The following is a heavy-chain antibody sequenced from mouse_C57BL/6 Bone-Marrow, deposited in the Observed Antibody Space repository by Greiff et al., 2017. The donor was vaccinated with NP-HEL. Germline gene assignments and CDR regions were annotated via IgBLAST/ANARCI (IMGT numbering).Heavy chain of an antibody. D-gene: IGHD1-1*01. Sequence: VQLQQSGAELARPGASVKMSCKASGYTFTSYTMHWVKQRPGQGLEWIGYINPSSGYTKYNQKFKDKATVTADKSSSTAYMQLSSLTSEDSAVYYCARLLRDYYAMDYWGQGTSVTVSS. J-gene: IGHJ4*01. CDR3: ARLLRDYYAMDY. V-gene: IGHV1-4*01. CDR2: INPSSGYT. CDR1: GYTFTSYT.